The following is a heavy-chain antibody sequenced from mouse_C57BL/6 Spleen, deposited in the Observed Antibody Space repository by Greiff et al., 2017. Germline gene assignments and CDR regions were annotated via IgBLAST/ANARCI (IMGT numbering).Heavy chain of an antibody. J-gene: IGHJ4*01. CDR3: ERAKYYDSSPHAMDY. Sequence: QVQLQQSGAELARPGASVKLSCKASGYTFTSYGISWVKQRTGPGLEWIGEIYPRSGNTSYNEKFKGKAKLTADKASSTAYMELRSLTSEDSAVYFCERAKYYDSSPHAMDYWGQGTSVTVSS. D-gene: IGHD1-1*01. CDR1: GYTFTSYG. V-gene: IGHV1-81*01. CDR2: IYPRSGNT.